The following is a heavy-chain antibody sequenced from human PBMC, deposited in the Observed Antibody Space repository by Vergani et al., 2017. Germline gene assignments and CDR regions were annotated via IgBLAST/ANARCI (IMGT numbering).Heavy chain of an antibody. J-gene: IGHJ4*02. CDR2: IYYSGST. Sequence: QVQLQESGPGLVKPSETLSLTCTVSGGSISSYYWSWIRQPPGKGLEWIGYIYYSGSTNYNPSLKSRVTISVDTSKNQFSLNLTSVTAADTAVYFCARGSCLGGSCYKPLLDYWGQGILVTVSS. D-gene: IGHD2-15*01. CDR3: ARGSCLGGSCYKPLLDY. V-gene: IGHV4-59*08. CDR1: GGSISSYY.